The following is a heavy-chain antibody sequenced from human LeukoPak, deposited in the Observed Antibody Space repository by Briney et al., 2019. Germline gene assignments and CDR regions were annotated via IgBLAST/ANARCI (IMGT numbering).Heavy chain of an antibody. CDR2: ITASGDST. D-gene: IGHD2-15*01. Sequence: PGGSLRLSCAASGFTFSSYALSWVRQAPGKGLEWVSTITASGDSTYYADSVKGRLTISRDNSKNTLYLQMSSLRAEGTALYYCAKAKYCSAGTCYFDYWGQGTLVTVSS. CDR3: AKAKYCSAGTCYFDY. CDR1: GFTFSSYA. V-gene: IGHV3-23*01. J-gene: IGHJ4*02.